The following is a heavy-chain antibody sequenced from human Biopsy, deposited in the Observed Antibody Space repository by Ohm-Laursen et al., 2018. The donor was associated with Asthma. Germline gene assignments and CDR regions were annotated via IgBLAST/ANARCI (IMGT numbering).Heavy chain of an antibody. CDR1: GYTFNSAG. CDR3: ARAVDYSHYYGIDV. D-gene: IGHD3-10*01. CDR2: ISVYNGNT. Sequence: SVKDSCKTSGYTFNSAGITWVRLAPGQGLEWMGWISVYNGNTKVAQKLQDRVTMITDTSTSTAYMDLRFLRSDDTAVYFCARAVDYSHYYGIDVWGQGTTVTV. V-gene: IGHV1-18*01. J-gene: IGHJ6*02.